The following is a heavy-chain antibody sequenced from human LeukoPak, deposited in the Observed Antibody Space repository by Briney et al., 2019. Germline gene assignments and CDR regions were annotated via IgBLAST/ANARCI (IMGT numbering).Heavy chain of an antibody. Sequence: SETLSLTCSVSGGFINSHYWSWIRQPPGKRLEWIGYIFNTGNTNYNPSLASRVTMSVDTSRAQFFLRLSPVTAADTAIYYCASRPADTTWYGVFDYWSQGTPVTVSS. D-gene: IGHD3-10*01. J-gene: IGHJ4*02. CDR3: ASRPADTTWYGVFDY. V-gene: IGHV4-59*11. CDR2: IFNTGNT. CDR1: GGFINSHY.